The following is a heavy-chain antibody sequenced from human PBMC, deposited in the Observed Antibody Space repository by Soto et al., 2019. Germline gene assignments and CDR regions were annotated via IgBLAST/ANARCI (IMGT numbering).Heavy chain of an antibody. Sequence: GESLKISCRTSGYQFTSHWIAWVRQMPGQGPEWMGIIFPCDSDTRYSPSFQGQVTISADRSPSTGLLQWASLKSSDTAVYFCARKDTSGYFNWFDPWGQGTLVTVSS. D-gene: IGHD3-22*01. J-gene: IGHJ5*02. V-gene: IGHV5-51*01. CDR1: GYQFTSHW. CDR2: IFPCDSDT. CDR3: ARKDTSGYFNWFDP.